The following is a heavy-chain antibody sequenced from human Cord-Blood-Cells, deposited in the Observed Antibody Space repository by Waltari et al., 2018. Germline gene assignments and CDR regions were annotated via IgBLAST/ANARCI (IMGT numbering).Heavy chain of an antibody. Sequence: QVQLQQWGAGLLKPSETLSLTCAVYGGSFSGYYWSWIRQPPGKGLEWIGEIKHSGSTNYNPSLKSRVTISVDTSKNQFSLKLSSVTAADTAVYYCARVTSGDNWYFDLWGLGTLVTVSS. J-gene: IGHJ2*01. CDR2: IKHSGST. CDR1: GGSFSGYY. CDR3: ARVTSGDNWYFDL. V-gene: IGHV4-34*01. D-gene: IGHD1-26*01.